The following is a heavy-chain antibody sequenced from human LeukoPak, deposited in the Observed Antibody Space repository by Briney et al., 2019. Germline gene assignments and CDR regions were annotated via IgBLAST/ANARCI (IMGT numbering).Heavy chain of an antibody. D-gene: IGHD3-10*01. J-gene: IGHJ5*02. Sequence: PGASLRLSCAASGFTFSSYAMSWVRQAPGKGLEWVSAISDNGGTTYYADSVKGRFTISRDNSKNTLYLQMNSLRAEDTAVYSCAKEPTSSGWFDPWGQGTLVTVSS. V-gene: IGHV3-23*01. CDR2: ISDNGGTT. CDR1: GFTFSSYA. CDR3: AKEPTSSGWFDP.